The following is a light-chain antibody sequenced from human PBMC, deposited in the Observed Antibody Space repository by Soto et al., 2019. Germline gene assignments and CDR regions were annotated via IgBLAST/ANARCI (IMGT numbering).Light chain of an antibody. V-gene: IGLV2-8*01. CDR3: SSYAGTKTLV. J-gene: IGLJ2*01. CDR1: SSDVGGYKY. CDR2: EVS. Sequence: QSALTQPASVSGSPGQSITISCTGTSSDVGGYKYVSWYQQHPDKAPKLIIYEVSERPSGVPDRFSGSKSGNTASLTVSGLQAEDEAHYYCSSYAGTKTLVFGGGTQLTVL.